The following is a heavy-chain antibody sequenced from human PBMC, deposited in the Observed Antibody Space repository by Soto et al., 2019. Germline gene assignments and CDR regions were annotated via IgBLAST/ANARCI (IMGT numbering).Heavy chain of an antibody. V-gene: IGHV4-34*01. CDR1: GGSFSGYD. D-gene: IGHD4-4*01. J-gene: IGHJ4*02. CDR3: ATFVGATTVTRGSPRDY. CDR2: GNPSGSI. Sequence: VQLQQWGAGLLKPSETLSLTCAVYGGSFSGYDWCWFRQPPGKGLEWIGEGNPSGSITYNPSLTSRGTLSVDTSKNQFSLNLSSVTAADTAVYYCATFVGATTVTRGSPRDYWGQGTLVTVSS.